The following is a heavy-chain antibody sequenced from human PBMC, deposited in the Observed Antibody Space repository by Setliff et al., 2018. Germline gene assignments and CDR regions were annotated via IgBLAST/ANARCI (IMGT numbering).Heavy chain of an antibody. J-gene: IGHJ4*02. CDR3: ARTGTYRYFDS. Sequence: SSETLSLTCTVSGDSITSGTYYWGWIRQPPGKGLEWIGRIHYRGTTYSNVSLAIRLTISVDTSKNQFSLQLTSVTAADTAVYYCARTGTYRYFDSWGQGTRVTVSS. V-gene: IGHV4-39*01. D-gene: IGHD1-1*01. CDR2: IHYRGTT. CDR1: GDSITSGTYY.